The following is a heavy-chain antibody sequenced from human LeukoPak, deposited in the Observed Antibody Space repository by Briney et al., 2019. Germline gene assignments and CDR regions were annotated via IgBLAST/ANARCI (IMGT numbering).Heavy chain of an antibody. J-gene: IGHJ4*02. CDR3: ATMGATNFDH. CDR2: INPNSGGT. Sequence: ASVKVPCKASGYTFTDYYMHWVRQAPGQGLEWLGWINPNSGGTHYARKFQDRVTMTSDTSISTAYMKVSRLGSDDTAVYYCATMGATNFDHWGQGTLVTVSS. CDR1: GYTFTDYY. D-gene: IGHD1-26*01. V-gene: IGHV1-2*02.